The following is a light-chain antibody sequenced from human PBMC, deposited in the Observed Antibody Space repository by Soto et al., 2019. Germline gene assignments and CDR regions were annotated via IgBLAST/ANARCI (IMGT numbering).Light chain of an antibody. CDR2: EVS. CDR1: SSDVGGYYY. Sequence: QSALTQPPSASGSPGQSVTISCTGTSSDVGGYYYVSWYQQHPGKAPTLMIYEVSKRPSGVPGRFSGSKSDNTASLTVSGLQAEDEADYFCSAYAGSNILVFGTGTKLTVL. V-gene: IGLV2-8*01. CDR3: SAYAGSNILV. J-gene: IGLJ1*01.